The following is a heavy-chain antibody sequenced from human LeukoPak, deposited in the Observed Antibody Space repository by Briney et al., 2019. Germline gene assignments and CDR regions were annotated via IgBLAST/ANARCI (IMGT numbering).Heavy chain of an antibody. V-gene: IGHV3-23*01. CDR3: AKVYSATLHNCYAMHV. J-gene: IGHJ6*04. D-gene: IGHD2-8*01. CDR1: GFTFSSYA. Sequence: GGSLRLSCAASGFTFSSYAMSWVSQAPGEGLEWVSGISDGVVNTYYVDSVKGRLTISRHNSKNTVYLQMNRLRSEDSAVYYCAKVYSATLHNCYAMHVWGKGTSVTVSS. CDR2: ISDGVVNT.